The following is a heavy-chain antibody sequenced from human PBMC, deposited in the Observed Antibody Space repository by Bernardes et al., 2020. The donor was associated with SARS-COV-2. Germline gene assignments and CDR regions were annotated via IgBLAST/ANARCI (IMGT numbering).Heavy chain of an antibody. D-gene: IGHD6-6*01. V-gene: IGHV1-69*13. CDR3: ARAQGIAALPWFDL. Sequence: SVKVSCKASGGSFSNYAISWVRQAPGQGLEWMGGIIPIFGTTNYAQKFQDRVTITAYESTSTAYMELSSLRSEDTGIYYCARAQGIAALPWFDLWGQGTLVTVSS. J-gene: IGHJ5*02. CDR2: IIPIFGTT. CDR1: GGSFSNYA.